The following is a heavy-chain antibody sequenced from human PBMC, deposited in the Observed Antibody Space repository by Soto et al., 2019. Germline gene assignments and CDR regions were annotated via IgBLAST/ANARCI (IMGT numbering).Heavy chain of an antibody. J-gene: IGHJ4*02. CDR1: GFTFSDYY. V-gene: IGHV3-11*01. Sequence: GGSLRLSCAASGFTFSDYYMSWIRQAPGKGLEWVSYISSSGSTIYYADSVKGRFTISRDNAKNSLYLQMNSLRAEDTAVYYCARRSGYCSGGSCYIYFDYWGQGTLVTVSS. D-gene: IGHD2-15*01. CDR2: ISSSGSTI. CDR3: ARRSGYCSGGSCYIYFDY.